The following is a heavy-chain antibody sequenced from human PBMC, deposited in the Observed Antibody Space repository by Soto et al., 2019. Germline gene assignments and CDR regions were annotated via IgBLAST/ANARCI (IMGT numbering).Heavy chain of an antibody. J-gene: IGHJ4*02. Sequence: EVQLVESGGGLVKPGGSLRLSCVASGFTFSDAWVNWVRQAPGRGLEWVGRVKSKTDGGATDYAAPVKGRFTLLRDDSRNTLDLQMNSLKTEDTVVYYCSARGVAGFDYWGQGTLVTVSS. CDR3: SARGVAGFDY. V-gene: IGHV3-15*07. CDR1: GFTFSDAW. CDR2: VKSKTDGGAT. D-gene: IGHD6-19*01.